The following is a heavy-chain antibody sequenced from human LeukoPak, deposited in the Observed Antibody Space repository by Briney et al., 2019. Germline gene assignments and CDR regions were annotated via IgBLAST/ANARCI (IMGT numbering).Heavy chain of an antibody. Sequence: GGSLRLSCAASGFTFSNYAMSWVRQAPGKGLEWVSTISGGGANTYYADSVKGRFTISRDNSKNTLYLQMNSLRADDTAIYYCAKARSSTWDYYFDSWGQGTLVTVSS. CDR3: AKARSSTWDYYFDS. V-gene: IGHV3-23*01. D-gene: IGHD6-13*01. J-gene: IGHJ4*02. CDR2: ISGGGANT. CDR1: GFTFSNYA.